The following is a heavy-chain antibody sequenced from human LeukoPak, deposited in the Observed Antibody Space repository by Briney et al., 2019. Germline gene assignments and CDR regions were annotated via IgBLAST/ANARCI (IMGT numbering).Heavy chain of an antibody. D-gene: IGHD3-22*01. J-gene: IGHJ4*02. CDR1: GFTFSSYG. V-gene: IGHV3-30*03. CDR2: ISYDGSNK. CDR3: AREIRRRYDSSGYFDY. Sequence: GGSLRLSCAASGFTFSSYGMHWVRQAPGKGLEWVAVISYDGSNKYYADSVKGRFTISRDNSKNTLYLQMNSLRAEDTAVYYCAREIRRRYDSSGYFDYWGQGTLVTVSS.